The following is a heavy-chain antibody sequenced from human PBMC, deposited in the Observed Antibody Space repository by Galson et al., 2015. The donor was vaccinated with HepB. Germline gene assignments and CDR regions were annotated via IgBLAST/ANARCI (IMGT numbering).Heavy chain of an antibody. D-gene: IGHD7-27*01. CDR1: GFTFSIYA. V-gene: IGHV3-30*04. Sequence: SLRLSCAASGFTFSIYAIHWVRQAPGKGLEWVALISSDGSNKYYADSVRGRFTISRDNSKSTLYLQMNSLRADDTAVYYCAKDDRYWGSPFDYWGQGTLVTVSS. J-gene: IGHJ4*02. CDR3: AKDDRYWGSPFDY. CDR2: ISSDGSNK.